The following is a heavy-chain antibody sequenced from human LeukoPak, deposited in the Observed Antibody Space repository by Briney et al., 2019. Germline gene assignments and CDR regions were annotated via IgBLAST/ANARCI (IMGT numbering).Heavy chain of an antibody. Sequence: GESLKTSWKGSGYSFTSYWIGWGPQMPGEGLEWMGIIYAGGYDTRYSPSFQGQVTIPPDKSINTAYLQWSSLKASDTAIYYCATYKNAGYCRGGSGYSPFPFDYWGQGTLVTVSS. V-gene: IGHV5-51*01. CDR3: ATYKNAGYCRGGSGYSPFPFDY. D-gene: IGHD2-15*01. J-gene: IGHJ4*02. CDR1: GYSFTSYW. CDR2: IYAGGYDT.